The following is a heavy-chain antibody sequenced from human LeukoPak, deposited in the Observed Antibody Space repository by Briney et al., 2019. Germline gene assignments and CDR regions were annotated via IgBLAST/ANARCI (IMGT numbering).Heavy chain of an antibody. Sequence: SETLSLTCAVYGGSFSGYYWSWIRQPPGKGLEWIGEINHSGSTNYNPSLKSRVTISVDTSKNQFSLKLSSVTAADTAVYYCAKPSNYYGSATDAFDFWGQGTMATVSS. CDR1: GGSFSGYY. D-gene: IGHD3-10*01. V-gene: IGHV4-34*01. CDR3: AKPSNYYGSATDAFDF. J-gene: IGHJ3*01. CDR2: INHSGST.